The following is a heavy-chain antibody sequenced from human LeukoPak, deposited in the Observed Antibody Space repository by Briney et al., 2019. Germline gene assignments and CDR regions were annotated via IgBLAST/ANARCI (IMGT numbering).Heavy chain of an antibody. J-gene: IGHJ4*02. CDR3: ARDPVNSGWSYPYYFDN. Sequence: GASVKVSCKASGYTFTGYYMHWVRQAPGQGLEWMGWINPNSGGTNYAQKFQGWVTMTRDTSISTVYMELSSLRSEDTAVYYCARDPVNSGWSYPYYFDNWSQGTLVTVSS. CDR1: GYTFTGYY. CDR2: INPNSGGT. D-gene: IGHD6-19*01. V-gene: IGHV1-2*04.